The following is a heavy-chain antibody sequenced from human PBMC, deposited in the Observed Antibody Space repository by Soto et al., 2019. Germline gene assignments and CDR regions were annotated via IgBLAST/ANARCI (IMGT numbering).Heavy chain of an antibody. Sequence: PGGSLRLSCAASGFTFSSYQMNWVRQAPGKGLEWVANIKQHGSEKYYVDSVKGRFTISRDNAKNSLYLQMNSLRAEDTAVYYCARVAPYYSGSGSYYFDYWGQGTLVTVSS. CDR3: ARVAPYYSGSGSYYFDY. CDR1: GFTFSSYQ. CDR2: IKQHGSEK. D-gene: IGHD3-10*01. J-gene: IGHJ4*02. V-gene: IGHV3-7*01.